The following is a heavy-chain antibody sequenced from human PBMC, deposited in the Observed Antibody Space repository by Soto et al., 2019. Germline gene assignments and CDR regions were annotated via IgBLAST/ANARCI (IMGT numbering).Heavy chain of an antibody. Sequence: SETLSLTCTVSGGSITSYYWSWIRQPPGKGLEWIGYIYFSGSANYNPSLKSRVTISVDTSKNQFSLKLSSVTAADTAVYYCARHGQWLVTGYFYYGMDVWGQGTTVNVSS. V-gene: IGHV4-59*08. J-gene: IGHJ6*02. D-gene: IGHD6-19*01. CDR1: GGSITSYY. CDR2: IYFSGSA. CDR3: ARHGQWLVTGYFYYGMDV.